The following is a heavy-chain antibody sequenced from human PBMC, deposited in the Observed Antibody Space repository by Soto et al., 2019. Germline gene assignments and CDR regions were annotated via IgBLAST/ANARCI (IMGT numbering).Heavy chain of an antibody. CDR2: IIPIFGTA. CDR3: AREYSGSYQGGNWFDP. Sequence: SVKVSCKASGGTFSSYAISWVRQAPGQGLEWMGGIIPIFGTANYAQKFQGRVTITADESTSTAYMGLSSLRSEDTAVYYCAREYSGSYQGGNWFDPWGQGTLVTVSS. D-gene: IGHD1-26*01. V-gene: IGHV1-69*13. CDR1: GGTFSSYA. J-gene: IGHJ5*02.